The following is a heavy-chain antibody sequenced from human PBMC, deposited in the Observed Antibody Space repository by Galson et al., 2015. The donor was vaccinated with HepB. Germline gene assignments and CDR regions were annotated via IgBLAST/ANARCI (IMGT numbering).Heavy chain of an antibody. V-gene: IGHV1-3*01. Sequence: SVKVSCKASGYTFTSYAMHWVRQAPGQRLEWMGWINAGNGNTKYSQKFQGRVTITRDTSASTAYMELSSLRSEDTAVYYCARDVTIFGVVNWFDPWGQGTLVTVSS. CDR3: ARDVTIFGVVNWFDP. D-gene: IGHD3-3*01. CDR1: GYTFTSYA. J-gene: IGHJ5*02. CDR2: INAGNGNT.